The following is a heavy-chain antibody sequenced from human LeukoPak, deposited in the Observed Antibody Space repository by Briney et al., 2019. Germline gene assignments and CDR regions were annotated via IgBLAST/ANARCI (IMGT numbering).Heavy chain of an antibody. CDR3: VKDLYKGDSASWYFFHY. V-gene: IGHV3-64D*06. Sequence: PGGSPRLSCSASGFIISDYAMHWVRQAPGKGLEYVSAISANGGSTYYADSVKGRFTISRDTSKNTLYLQMSSLRAEDTAMYHCVKDLYKGDSASWYFFHYWGQGTLVTVSS. CDR2: ISANGGST. J-gene: IGHJ4*02. CDR1: GFIISDYA. D-gene: IGHD6-13*01.